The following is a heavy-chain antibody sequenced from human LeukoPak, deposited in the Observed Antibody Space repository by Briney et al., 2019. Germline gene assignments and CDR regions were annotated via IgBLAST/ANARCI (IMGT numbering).Heavy chain of an antibody. CDR2: VDPKDGET. D-gene: IGHD3-3*01. J-gene: IGHJ4*02. CDR1: GCTFDDNY. CDR3: TTTNVGNSPRDY. Sequence: ASVKVSCKASGCTFDDNYMHWVQQAPGKGPEWMGFVDPKDGETVYAEKFQDRVTLSADTSIDTAYMELSSLTSEDTAMYYCTTTNVGNSPRDYWGQGTLVTVSS. V-gene: IGHV1-69-2*01.